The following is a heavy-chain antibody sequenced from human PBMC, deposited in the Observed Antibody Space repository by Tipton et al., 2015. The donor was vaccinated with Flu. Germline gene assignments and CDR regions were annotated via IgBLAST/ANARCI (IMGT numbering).Heavy chain of an antibody. D-gene: IGHD2-8*01. V-gene: IGHV1-2*02. J-gene: IGHJ4*01. Sequence: QSGAEVKKPGASVKVSCKASGYTFTDNYLHWVRQAPGQGLEWMGWVSPKSGDTKYAQKFQGRVTMTRDASINTTYMDLSRLRSDDTAVYYCARHARGTYYYIDYWGHGTQVTVSS. CDR1: GYTFTDNY. CDR3: ARHARGTYYYIDY. CDR2: VSPKSGDT.